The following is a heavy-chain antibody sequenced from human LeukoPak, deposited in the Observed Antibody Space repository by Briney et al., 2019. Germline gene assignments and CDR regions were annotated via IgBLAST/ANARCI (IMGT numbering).Heavy chain of an antibody. D-gene: IGHD3-10*01. Sequence: GGSLRLSCAASGLTFSSHWMHWVRQAPGKGLEWVAVISYDGSNKYYADSVKGRFTISRDNSKNTLYLQMNSLRAEDTAVYYCAKARWFGEEVELDYWGQGTLVTVSS. V-gene: IGHV3-30*18. J-gene: IGHJ4*02. CDR3: AKARWFGEEVELDY. CDR2: ISYDGSNK. CDR1: GLTFSSHW.